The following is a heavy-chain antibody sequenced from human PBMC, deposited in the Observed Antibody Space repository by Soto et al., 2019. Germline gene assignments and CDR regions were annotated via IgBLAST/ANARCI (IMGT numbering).Heavy chain of an antibody. V-gene: IGHV1-69*02. Sequence: SVKVSCKASGGTFSSYTISWVRQAPGQGLEWMGRIIPILGIANYAQKFQGRVTITADKSTSTAYMELSSLRSEDTAVYYCARSKFPDYGESWFDPWGQGTLVTVSS. J-gene: IGHJ5*02. D-gene: IGHD4-17*01. CDR1: GGTFSSYT. CDR3: ARSKFPDYGESWFDP. CDR2: IIPILGIA.